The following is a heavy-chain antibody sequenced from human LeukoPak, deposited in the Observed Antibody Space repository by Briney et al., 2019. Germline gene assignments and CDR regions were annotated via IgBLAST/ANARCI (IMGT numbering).Heavy chain of an antibody. D-gene: IGHD5-12*01. CDR3: ATEVDIVATTYRP. Sequence: ASVKVSCKVSGCTLTELSMHWVRQAPGKGLEWMGGVDPEDGDTIYAQKFQGRVTMTEDTSTDTAYMELRSLRSEDTAVYYCATEVDIVATTYRPWGQGTLVTVSS. V-gene: IGHV1-24*01. J-gene: IGHJ5*02. CDR1: GCTLTELS. CDR2: VDPEDGDT.